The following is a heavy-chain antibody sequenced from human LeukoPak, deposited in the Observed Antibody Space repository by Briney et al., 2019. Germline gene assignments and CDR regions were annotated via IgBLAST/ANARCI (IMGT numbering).Heavy chain of an antibody. Sequence: GGSLRLSCAASGFTFSSYWMSWVRQAPGKGLEWVANIKQDGSEKYYVDSVKGRFTISRDNAENSLYLQMNSLRAEDTAVYYCARARSLSSSWYDYWGQGTLVTVSS. CDR3: ARARSLSSSWYDY. J-gene: IGHJ4*02. D-gene: IGHD6-13*01. CDR1: GFTFSSYW. CDR2: IKQDGSEK. V-gene: IGHV3-7*01.